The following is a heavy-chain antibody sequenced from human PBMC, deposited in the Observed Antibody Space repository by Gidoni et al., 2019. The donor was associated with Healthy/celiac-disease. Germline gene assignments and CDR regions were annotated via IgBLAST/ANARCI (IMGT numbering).Heavy chain of an antibody. CDR2: IIPIFGTA. V-gene: IGHV1-69*06. J-gene: IGHJ6*03. Sequence: QVQLVQSGAEVKKHGSSVKVSCKAEGGTFSSYDIRWVRKAPGQGREWMGGIIPIFGTANYAKKSQGRVTIPAYKSTSTAYMELGSLRSEDTAVYYCARDERNTMVRGDYYYMDVWGKGTTVTVSS. D-gene: IGHD3-10*01. CDR3: ARDERNTMVRGDYYYMDV. CDR1: GGTFSSYD.